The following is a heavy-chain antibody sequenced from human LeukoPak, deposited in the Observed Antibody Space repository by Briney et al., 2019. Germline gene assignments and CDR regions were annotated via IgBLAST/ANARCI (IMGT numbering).Heavy chain of an antibody. CDR3: ARARGRYIDFLDY. Sequence: SETLSLTCTASGGSISSNYYWGWIRQPPGKGLEWIVSFFYSGSTYYNPSLKSRVTISVDTSKNQFSLRLSSVTAADTAVYYCARARGRYIDFLDYWGQGTLVTVSS. CDR1: GGSISSNYY. V-gene: IGHV4-39*02. D-gene: IGHD3-9*01. CDR2: FFYSGST. J-gene: IGHJ4*02.